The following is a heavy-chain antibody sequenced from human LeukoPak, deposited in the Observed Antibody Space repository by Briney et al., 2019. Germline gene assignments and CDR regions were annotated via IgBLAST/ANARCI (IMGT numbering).Heavy chain of an antibody. J-gene: IGHJ4*02. CDR1: GFTFSSYA. CDR2: ISGSGGST. CDR3: ARGGYDLSPLPDY. Sequence: GGSLRLSCAASGFTFSSYAMSWVRQAPGKGLEWVSAISGSGGSTYYADSVKGRFTISRDNSKNSLYLQMNSLRAEDTALYHCARGGYDLSPLPDYWGQGTLVIVSS. V-gene: IGHV3-23*01. D-gene: IGHD3-3*01.